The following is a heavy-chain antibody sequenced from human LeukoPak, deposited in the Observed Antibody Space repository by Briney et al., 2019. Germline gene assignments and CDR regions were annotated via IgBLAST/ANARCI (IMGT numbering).Heavy chain of an antibody. CDR1: GFTFSSYW. CDR2: IKEDGSEQ. V-gene: IGHV3-7*01. J-gene: IGHJ5*02. CDR3: ARGGYYWGA. D-gene: IGHD1-1*01. Sequence: GGSLRLSCAASGFTFSSYWMSWVRQAPGKGLEWVASIKEDGSEQYYVDSVKGRFTISRDNAKNSLYLQMNSLRAEDMVVYYCARGGYYWGAWGQGTLVTVSS.